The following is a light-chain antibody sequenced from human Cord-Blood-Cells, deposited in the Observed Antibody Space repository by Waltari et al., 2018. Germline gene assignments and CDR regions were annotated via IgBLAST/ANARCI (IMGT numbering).Light chain of an antibody. J-gene: IGKJ3*01. V-gene: IGKV3-11*01. CDR3: QQRSNPFT. CDR2: DAS. CDR1: QSVSSY. Sequence: EIVLTQSPATLSLSPGERATLSSRASQSVSSYLAWYQQKPGQAPRLLIYDASNRATGIPARFSGSGSGTDFTLTISSLEPEDFAVYYCQQRSNPFTFGPGTKVDIK.